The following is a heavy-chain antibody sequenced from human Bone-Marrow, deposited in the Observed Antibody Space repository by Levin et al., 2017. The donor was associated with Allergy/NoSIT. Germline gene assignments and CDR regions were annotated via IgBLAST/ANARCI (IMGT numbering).Heavy chain of an antibody. J-gene: IGHJ5*02. D-gene: IGHD3-3*01. V-gene: IGHV1-8*01. CDR1: GYTFTSYD. Sequence: ASVKVSCKASGYTFTSYDINWVRQATGQGLEWMGWMNPNSGNTGYAQKFQGRVTMTRNTSISTAYMELSSLRSEDTAVYYCARSSYDFWSGYQSWFDPWGQGTLVTVSS. CDR2: MNPNSGNT. CDR3: ARSSYDFWSGYQSWFDP.